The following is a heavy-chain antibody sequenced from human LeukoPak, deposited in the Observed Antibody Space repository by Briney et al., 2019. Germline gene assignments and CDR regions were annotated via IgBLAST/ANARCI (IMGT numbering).Heavy chain of an antibody. D-gene: IGHD2-2*01. V-gene: IGHV4-30-4*01. Sequence: SETLSLTCTVSGGSLSSGDYYWSWIRQPPGKGLEWIGYISYSGNTYYNPSLESRVTMSVDTSKNQFSLKLSSVTAADTAVYYCARDRSLVAVGEFAYWGQGTLVSVSS. CDR3: ARDRSLVAVGEFAY. CDR1: GGSLSSGDYY. J-gene: IGHJ4*02. CDR2: ISYSGNT.